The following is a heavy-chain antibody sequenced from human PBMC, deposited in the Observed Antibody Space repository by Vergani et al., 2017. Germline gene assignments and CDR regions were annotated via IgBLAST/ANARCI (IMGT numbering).Heavy chain of an antibody. D-gene: IGHD3-16*01. V-gene: IGHV4-61*02. J-gene: IGHJ4*02. CDR2: IYSSGST. CDR3: ASNPRLGGDVVDS. Sequence: QVQLQESGPGLLKPSQTLSLTCSVAGDSISSGNYYWNWIRQPAGKGLEWMGRIYSSGSTSYNPSIKSRITMSLDTSKNQFSLSLSSVTAADTAVYFCASNPRLGGDVVDSWGQGTLVTVSS. CDR1: GDSISSGNYY.